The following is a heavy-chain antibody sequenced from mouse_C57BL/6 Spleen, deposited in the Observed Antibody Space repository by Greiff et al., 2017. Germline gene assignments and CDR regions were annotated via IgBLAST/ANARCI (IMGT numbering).Heavy chain of an antibody. CDR3: TRGEIYDGYLYAMDY. V-gene: IGHV1-15*01. CDR2: IDPETGGT. CDR1: GYTFTDYE. D-gene: IGHD2-3*01. J-gene: IGHJ4*01. Sequence: QVQLQQSGAELVRPGASVTLSCKASGYTFTDYEMHWVKQTPVHGLEWIGAIDPETGGTAYNQKFKGKAILTADKSSSTAYMELRGLTSEDSAVYYCTRGEIYDGYLYAMDYWGQGTSVTVSS.